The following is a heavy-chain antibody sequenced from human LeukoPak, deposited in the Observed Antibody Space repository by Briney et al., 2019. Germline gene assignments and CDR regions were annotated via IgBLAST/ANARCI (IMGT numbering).Heavy chain of an antibody. Sequence: GRSLRLSCAASGFTFDDYAIHWVRQAPGKGLEWVSGISWNSGSIGYADSVKGRFTISRDNAKNSLYLQMNSLRAEDTALYYCAKDAFQRFLEWFQFDPWGQGTLVTVSS. CDR1: GFTFDDYA. CDR2: ISWNSGSI. J-gene: IGHJ5*02. CDR3: AKDAFQRFLEWFQFDP. V-gene: IGHV3-9*01. D-gene: IGHD3-3*01.